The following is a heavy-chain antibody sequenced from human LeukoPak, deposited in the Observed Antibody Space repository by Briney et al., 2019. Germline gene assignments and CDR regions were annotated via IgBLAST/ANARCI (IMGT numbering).Heavy chain of an antibody. CDR3: ARDLVSVAAPDHYYYYMDV. V-gene: IGHV3-74*01. J-gene: IGHJ6*03. D-gene: IGHD6-6*01. CDR1: GFTFSSYC. CDR2: IKSEGSST. Sequence: PGGSLRLSCAASGFTFSSYCMHWVRQAPGKGLVWVSHIKSEGSSTTCAGSGKGRFTISRDNAKNTLYLLMNSLRAEDTAVYFCARDLVSVAAPDHYYYYMDVWGRGTTVTVSS.